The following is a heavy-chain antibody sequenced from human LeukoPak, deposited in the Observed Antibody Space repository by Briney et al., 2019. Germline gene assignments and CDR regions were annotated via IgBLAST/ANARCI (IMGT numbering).Heavy chain of an antibody. J-gene: IGHJ5*02. Sequence: GGSLRLSCTASGFTFGDYAMSWFRQAPGKGLEWLSYISSIGSTIYYADSVKGRFTISRDNAKNSLYLQMNSLRADDTAVYYCASGAEGYVFDPWGQGTLVTVSS. CDR3: ASGAEGYVFDP. CDR2: ISSIGSTI. D-gene: IGHD5-12*01. CDR1: GFTFGDYA. V-gene: IGHV3-48*03.